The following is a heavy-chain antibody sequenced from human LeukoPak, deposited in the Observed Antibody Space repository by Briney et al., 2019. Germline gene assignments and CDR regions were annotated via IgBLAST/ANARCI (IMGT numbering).Heavy chain of an antibody. Sequence: GGSLRLSCAASGFTFSSYGVHWVRQAPGKGLEWVAVIWYDGSNKYYADSVKGRFTISRDNSKNTLYLQMNSLRAEDTAVYYCAREGREWELLYAFDIWGQGTMVTVSS. CDR1: GFTFSSYG. CDR3: AREGREWELLYAFDI. J-gene: IGHJ3*02. V-gene: IGHV3-33*01. CDR2: IWYDGSNK. D-gene: IGHD1-26*01.